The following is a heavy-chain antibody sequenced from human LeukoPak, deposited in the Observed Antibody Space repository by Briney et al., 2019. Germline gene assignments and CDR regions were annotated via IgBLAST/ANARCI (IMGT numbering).Heavy chain of an antibody. Sequence: GGSLRLSCAASGFTFSSYTINWVRQAPGKGLDWVSSITSSSSYIYYADSLKGRFTISRDNAKNSLYLQMNSLRAEDTAVYYCARDGGYCSGGSCYYYGMDVWGQGTTVTVSS. V-gene: IGHV3-21*01. CDR3: ARDGGYCSGGSCYYYGMDV. CDR2: ITSSSSYI. CDR1: GFTFSSYT. J-gene: IGHJ6*02. D-gene: IGHD2-15*01.